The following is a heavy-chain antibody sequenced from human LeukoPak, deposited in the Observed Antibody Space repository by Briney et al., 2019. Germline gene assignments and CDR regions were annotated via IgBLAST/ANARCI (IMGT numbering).Heavy chain of an antibody. J-gene: IGHJ4*02. D-gene: IGHD3-16*02. Sequence: SETLSLTCAIYGGSFSDNYWSWIRQPPGKGLEWIGEINQSGTTNYNPSLKSPVTISVDTSTNQFSLKLGSVTAADTAVYYCARTSKSPYDYVWGSDQLPYLFDYWGQGTLVTVPS. CDR1: GGSFSDNY. CDR2: INQSGTT. V-gene: IGHV4-34*01. CDR3: ARTSKSPYDYVWGSDQLPYLFDY.